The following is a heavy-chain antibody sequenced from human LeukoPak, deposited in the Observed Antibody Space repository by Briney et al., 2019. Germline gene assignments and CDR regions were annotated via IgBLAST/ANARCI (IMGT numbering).Heavy chain of an antibody. CDR1: GDSVSSNSAA. CDR2: TYYRSKWYN. V-gene: IGHV6-1*01. Sequence: SQTLSLTCAISGDSVSSNSAAWTWIRQSPSRGLEWLGRTYYRSKWYNDYAVSVKSRITINPDTSKNQFSLQLNSMTPEDTAVYYCARGYCSSTSCSKGDFDYWGQGTLVTVSS. J-gene: IGHJ4*02. D-gene: IGHD2-2*01. CDR3: ARGYCSSTSCSKGDFDY.